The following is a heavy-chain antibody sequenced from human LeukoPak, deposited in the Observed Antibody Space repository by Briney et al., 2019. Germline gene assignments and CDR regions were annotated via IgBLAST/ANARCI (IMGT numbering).Heavy chain of an antibody. CDR2: IIPIFGTA. V-gene: IGHV1-69*05. CDR3: ARLYPTTLTSYSSSL. J-gene: IGHJ4*02. CDR1: GGTFSSYA. Sequence: SVKVSCKASGGTFSSYAISWVRQAPGRGLEWMGRIIPIFGTANYAQKFQGRVTITTDESTSTAYMELSSLRSEDTAVYYCARLYPTTLTSYSSSLWGQGTLVTVSS. D-gene: IGHD6-13*01.